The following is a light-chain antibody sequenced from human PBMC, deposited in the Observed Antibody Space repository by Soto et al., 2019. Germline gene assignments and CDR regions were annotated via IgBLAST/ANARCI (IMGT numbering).Light chain of an antibody. CDR2: GAS. J-gene: IGKJ1*01. V-gene: IGKV3-20*01. CDR3: QQYGSSGT. CDR1: QSMTTK. Sequence: DIVMTQAPATLSVSPGEGVTLSCRASQSMTTKLAWYQQKPGQAPRLLIYGASNRATGIPDRFSGSGSGTDFTLTISRLEPEDFAVYYCQQYGSSGTFGQGTKVDIK.